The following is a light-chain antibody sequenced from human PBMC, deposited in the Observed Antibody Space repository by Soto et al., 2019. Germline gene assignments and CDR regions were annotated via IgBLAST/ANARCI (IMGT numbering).Light chain of an antibody. Sequence: QSALTQPASVSGSPGQSITISCTGTSSDIGRYDYVSWYQQLPGKAPKLILYRVSNRPSGISDRFSGSKSGNSASLSISGLQPEDEASYFCCSYTSATPCVFGGGTKVTVL. V-gene: IGLV2-14*03. J-gene: IGLJ2*01. CDR2: RVS. CDR3: CSYTSATPCV. CDR1: SSDIGRYDY.